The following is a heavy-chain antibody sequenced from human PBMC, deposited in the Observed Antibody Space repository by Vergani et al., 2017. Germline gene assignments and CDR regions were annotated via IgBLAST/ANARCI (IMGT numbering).Heavy chain of an antibody. Sequence: QVQLQESGPGLVKPSETLSLTCTVSGGSISSYYWSWIRQPPGKGLEWIGYIYYSGSTNYYPSLKSRVTISVDTSKNQFSLKLSSVTAADTAVYYCARGRYYDSSGYYYLFDYWGQGTLVTVSS. J-gene: IGHJ4*02. CDR1: GGSISSYY. V-gene: IGHV4-59*01. CDR3: ARGRYYDSSGYYYLFDY. CDR2: IYYSGST. D-gene: IGHD3-22*01.